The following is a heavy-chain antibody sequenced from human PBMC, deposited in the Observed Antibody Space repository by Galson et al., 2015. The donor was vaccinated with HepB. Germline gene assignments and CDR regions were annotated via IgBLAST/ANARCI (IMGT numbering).Heavy chain of an antibody. CDR3: ARAPRGGLFYYYYGMDV. D-gene: IGHD3-10*01. V-gene: IGHV4-59*01. CDR2: IYYGGST. J-gene: IGHJ6*02. Sequence: SETLSLTCTVSGGSISSYYWSWIRQPPGKGLEWIGYIYYGGSTNYNPSLKSRVTISVDTSKNQFSLKLSSVTAADTAVYYCARAPRGGLFYYYYGMDVWGQGTTVTVSS. CDR1: GGSISSYY.